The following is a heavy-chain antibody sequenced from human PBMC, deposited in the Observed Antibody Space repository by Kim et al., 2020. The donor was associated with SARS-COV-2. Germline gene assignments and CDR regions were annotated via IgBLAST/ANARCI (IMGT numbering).Heavy chain of an antibody. Sequence: YAQKFQGRVTITADESTSTAYMELSSLRSEDTAVYYCARGATTSGGDPDYWGQGTLVTVSS. J-gene: IGHJ4*02. D-gene: IGHD1-26*01. V-gene: IGHV1-69*01. CDR3: ARGATTSGGDPDY.